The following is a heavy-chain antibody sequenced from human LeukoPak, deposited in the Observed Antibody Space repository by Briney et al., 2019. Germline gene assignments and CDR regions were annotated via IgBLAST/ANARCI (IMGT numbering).Heavy chain of an antibody. D-gene: IGHD3-10*01. CDR3: ARDLEAQWFGEWRSYFDY. CDR1: GFTFSSYW. J-gene: IGHJ4*02. Sequence: GGSLRLSCAASGFTFSSYWMSWVRQAPGKGLEWVANIKQDGSEKYYVDSVKGRFTISRDNAKNSLYLQMNSLRAEDTAVYYCARDLEAQWFGEWRSYFDYWGQGTLVTVSS. V-gene: IGHV3-7*01. CDR2: IKQDGSEK.